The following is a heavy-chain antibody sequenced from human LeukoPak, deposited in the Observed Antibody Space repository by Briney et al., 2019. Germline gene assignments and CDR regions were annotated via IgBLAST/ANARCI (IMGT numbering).Heavy chain of an antibody. V-gene: IGHV3-23*01. CDR2: ISDSGANT. J-gene: IGHJ4*02. D-gene: IGHD3-10*01. Sequence: PGGSLRLSCAASGFIFSNYAMSWVRQAPGQGLEWVSDISDSGANTYYVDSAKGRFTISRDNSKNTLYLQMKFLRADDTAIYYCARVERASRVHYFDYWGQGALVTVSA. CDR3: ARVERASRVHYFDY. CDR1: GFIFSNYA.